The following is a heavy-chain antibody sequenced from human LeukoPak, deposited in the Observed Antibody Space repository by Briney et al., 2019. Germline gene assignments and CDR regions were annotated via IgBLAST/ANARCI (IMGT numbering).Heavy chain of an antibody. Sequence: LSCAASGFTFSDYXXTWVRQXPGKXLEXVLYIRSMSRYTNYADSVTGRFTLSRDNAKNSLNFHMSSLRVEDTAVYYCARGLRSXXXWFDAWGQGTLV. CDR1: GFTFSDYX. CDR3: ARGLRSXXXWFDA. J-gene: IGHJ5*02. V-gene: IGHV3-11*05. D-gene: IGHD4-17*01. CDR2: IRSMSRYT.